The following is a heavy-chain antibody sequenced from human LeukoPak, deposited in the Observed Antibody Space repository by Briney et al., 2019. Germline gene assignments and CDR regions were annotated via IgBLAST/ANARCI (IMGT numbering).Heavy chain of an antibody. CDR1: GDSISSSSYC. CDR3: ARHSRSAYTGYENAFDI. V-gene: IGHV4-39*01. J-gene: IGHJ3*02. D-gene: IGHD5-12*01. CDR2: IYNSANT. Sequence: PSETLSLTCTVSGDSISSSSYCWDWIRQPPGKGLEWIGNIYNSANTHYNPSLKTRITMSVDTSKNQFSLKLNSVTAADTGMYYCARHSRSAYTGYENAFDIWGQGTMVTVSS.